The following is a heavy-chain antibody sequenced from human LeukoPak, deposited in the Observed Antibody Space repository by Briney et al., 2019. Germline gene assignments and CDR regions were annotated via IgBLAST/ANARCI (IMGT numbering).Heavy chain of an antibody. CDR2: ISYDGGNK. D-gene: IGHD3-22*01. V-gene: IGHV3-30*03. J-gene: IGHJ4*02. Sequence: GGSLRLSCAASGFTFSSYGMHWVRQAPGKGLEWVAVISYDGGNKYYADSVKGRFTISRDNSKNTLYLQMNSLRAEDTAVYYCTRDSSGYDYWGQGTLVTVSS. CDR3: TRDSSGYDY. CDR1: GFTFSSYG.